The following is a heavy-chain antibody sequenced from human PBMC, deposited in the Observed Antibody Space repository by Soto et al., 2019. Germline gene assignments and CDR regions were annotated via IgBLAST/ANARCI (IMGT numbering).Heavy chain of an antibody. CDR3: ARPGPYLLVAFDL. D-gene: IGHD2-21*01. J-gene: IGHJ3*01. CDR1: GYTFISYA. CDR2: INAATGKT. Sequence: QVQLVQSGAEVKKPGASVNVSCKASGYTFISYAIHWVRQAPGQRPEWMGGINAATGKTKYSQQFQGRVTITRDTSASRAYRELSSLRSEDTAVYYCARPGPYLLVAFDLWGQGTMVTVSS. V-gene: IGHV1-3*01.